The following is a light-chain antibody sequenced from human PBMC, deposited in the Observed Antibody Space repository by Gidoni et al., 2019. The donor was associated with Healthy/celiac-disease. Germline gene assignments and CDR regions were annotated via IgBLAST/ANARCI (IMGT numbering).Light chain of an antibody. CDR1: SSDVGGYNY. J-gene: IGLJ3*02. CDR3: SSYTSSSTLV. CDR2: EVS. V-gene: IGLV2-14*01. Sequence: QSALTQPASVSGSPGQSIPISCPGTSSDVGGYNYVSWYQPHPGKAPKLMIYEVSNRPSGVSNRFSGSKSGNTASLTISGLQAEDEADYYCSSYTSSSTLVFGGGTKLTVL.